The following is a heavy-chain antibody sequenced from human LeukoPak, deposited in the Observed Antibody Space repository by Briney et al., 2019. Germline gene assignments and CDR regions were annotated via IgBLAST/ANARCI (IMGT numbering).Heavy chain of an antibody. D-gene: IGHD3-16*01. Sequence: SETLSLTCTVSGGSLSSYYWSWIRQPPGKGLEWIGYIYYRGRTKCNPSLQSRVTISVDTSRNQFSLRLSSVTAADTAVYYYARQSDDLGYFQHWGQGTLVTVSS. J-gene: IGHJ1*01. CDR2: IYYRGRT. V-gene: IGHV4-59*08. CDR3: ARQSDDLGYFQH. CDR1: GGSLSSYY.